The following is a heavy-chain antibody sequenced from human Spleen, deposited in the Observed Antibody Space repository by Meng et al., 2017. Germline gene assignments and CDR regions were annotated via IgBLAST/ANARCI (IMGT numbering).Heavy chain of an antibody. D-gene: IGHD4-17*01. V-gene: IGHV3-11*04. CDR3: ARDLNGDYTI. CDR2: ISSSGSTI. J-gene: IGHJ4*02. CDR1: GFTFSDYY. Sequence: GGSLRLSCAASGFTFSDYYMSWIRQAPGKGLEWVSYISSSGSTIYYADSVKGRFTISRDNARNSLYLQMNSLRDDDTALYYCARDLNGDYTIWGQGTLVTVSS.